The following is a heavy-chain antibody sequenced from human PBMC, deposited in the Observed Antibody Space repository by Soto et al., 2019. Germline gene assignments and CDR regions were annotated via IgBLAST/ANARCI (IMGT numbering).Heavy chain of an antibody. J-gene: IGHJ4*02. D-gene: IGHD1-26*01. CDR3: AREVLSGSYLFDY. CDR2: IYYSGST. V-gene: IGHV4-30-4*01. CDR1: GGSISSGDYY. Sequence: SETLSLTXTVSGGSISSGDYYWSWIRQPPGKGLEWIGYIYYSGSTYYNPSLKSRVTISVDTSKNQFSLKLSSVTAADTAVYYCAREVLSGSYLFDYWGQGTLGTVSS.